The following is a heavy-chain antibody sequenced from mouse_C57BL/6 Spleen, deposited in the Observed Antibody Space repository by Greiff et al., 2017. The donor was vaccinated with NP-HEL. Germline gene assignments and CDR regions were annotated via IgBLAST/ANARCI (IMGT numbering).Heavy chain of an antibody. J-gene: IGHJ3*01. Sequence: VQLQQPGAELVMPGASVKLSCKASGYTFTSYWMHWVKQRPGQGLEWIGEIDPSDSYTNYNQKFKGKSTLTVDKSSSTAYMQLSSLTSEDSAVYYCARRGDYGNPWFAYWGQGTLVTVSA. CDR1: GYTFTSYW. D-gene: IGHD2-1*01. CDR2: IDPSDSYT. CDR3: ARRGDYGNPWFAY. V-gene: IGHV1-69*01.